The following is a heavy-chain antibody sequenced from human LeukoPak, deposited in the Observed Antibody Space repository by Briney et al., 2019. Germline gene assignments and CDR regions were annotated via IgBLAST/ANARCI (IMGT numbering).Heavy chain of an antibody. D-gene: IGHD3-3*01. CDR3: ARGYDFWSGLLT. J-gene: IGHJ4*02. CDR2: IIPIFGTA. Sequence: SVTVSCTASGGTFSSYAISWVRQAPGQGLEWMGGIIPIFGTANYAQKFQGRVTITADESTSTAYMELSSLRSEDTAVYYCARGYDFWSGLLTWGQGTLVTVSS. CDR1: GGTFSSYA. V-gene: IGHV1-69*13.